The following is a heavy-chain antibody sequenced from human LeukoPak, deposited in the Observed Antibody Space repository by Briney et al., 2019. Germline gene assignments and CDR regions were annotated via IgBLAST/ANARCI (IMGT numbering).Heavy chain of an antibody. CDR2: ISYDGSNK. V-gene: IGHV3-30-3*01. CDR3: ARAPDASRNDYGVV. Sequence: PGRSLRLSCAASGLTFSSYAMHWVRQAPGKGLEWVAVISYDGSNKYYADSVKGRFTISRDNSKNTLYLQMNSLRAEDTAVYYCARAPDASRNDYGVVWGQGTLVTVSS. D-gene: IGHD4-17*01. CDR1: GLTFSSYA. J-gene: IGHJ4*02.